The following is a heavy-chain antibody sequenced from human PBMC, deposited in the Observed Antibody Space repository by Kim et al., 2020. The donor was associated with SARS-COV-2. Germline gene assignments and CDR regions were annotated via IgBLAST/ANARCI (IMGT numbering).Heavy chain of an antibody. CDR3: VKDRDTAMVQNYYYYGMDV. CDR2: IWYDGSNK. Sequence: GGSLRLSCAASGFTFSSYGMHWVRQAPGKGLEWVAVIWYDGSNKYYADSVKGRFTISRDNSKNTLYLQMNSLRAEDTAVYYCVKDRDTAMVQNYYYYGMDVWGQGTTVTVSS. CDR1: GFTFSSYG. V-gene: IGHV3-33*06. J-gene: IGHJ6*02. D-gene: IGHD5-18*01.